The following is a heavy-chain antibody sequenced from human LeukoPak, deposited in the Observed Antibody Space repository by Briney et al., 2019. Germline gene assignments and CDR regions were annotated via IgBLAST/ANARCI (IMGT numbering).Heavy chain of an antibody. CDR1: GFIFSCYG. V-gene: IGHV3-30*18. CDR2: ISYDGSNK. J-gene: IGHJ4*02. CDR3: AKDMGQGLRAFDY. Sequence: GGSLRLSCAASGFIFSCYGMHWVRQAPGKGLEWVAVISYDGSNKYCADCVKGRLTISRDNSKNTLYLQINSLRAEDTAVYNCAKDMGQGLRAFDYWGQGTLVTVSS. D-gene: IGHD3-3*01.